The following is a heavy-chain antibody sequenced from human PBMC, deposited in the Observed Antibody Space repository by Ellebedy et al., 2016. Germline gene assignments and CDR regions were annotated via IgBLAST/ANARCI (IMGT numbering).Heavy chain of an antibody. V-gene: IGHV3-48*01. CDR2: ISSSSSTV. J-gene: IGHJ4*02. Sequence: GESLKISCAASGFSVRSYDMTWVRQAPGKGLEWISYISSSSSTVYYADSLEGRFTVSRDNAKNSLYLQVNSLRGEDTAVYYCARQRLRLGELSLLFDLWGQGTLVTVSS. D-gene: IGHD3-16*02. CDR3: ARQRLRLGELSLLFDL. CDR1: GFSVRSYD.